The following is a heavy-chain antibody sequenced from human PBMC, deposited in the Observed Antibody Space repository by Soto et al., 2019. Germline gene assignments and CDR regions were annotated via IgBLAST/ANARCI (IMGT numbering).Heavy chain of an antibody. D-gene: IGHD4-17*01. CDR1: GFSLTNGRMG. V-gene: IGHV2-26*01. J-gene: IGHJ6*02. CDR3: ARMDGDYNYYGLDV. Sequence: QVTLKESGPVLVKPTETLTLTCSVSGFSLTNGRMGVSWIRQPPGKALEWLAHFFSDAERSYSTSMQSRLNMYKDSSGSQVVLTMTPSAPADTATYFCARMDGDYNYYGLDVWGHGIAVTVSS. CDR2: FFSDAER.